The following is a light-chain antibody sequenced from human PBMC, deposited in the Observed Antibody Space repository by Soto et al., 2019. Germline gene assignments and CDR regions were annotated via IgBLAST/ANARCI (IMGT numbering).Light chain of an antibody. V-gene: IGLV2-23*02. CDR3: CSHVGSGTFEWV. CDR2: EVT. Sequence: HSALTQPASVSGSPGQSITISCTGTSSDVGTYNLVSWYQQHPGKAPKLIIYEVTKRPSGVSNRFSGSKSGNTASLTISGLQAEDEADYYCCSHVGSGTFEWVFGGGTQLTVL. CDR1: SSDVGTYNL. J-gene: IGLJ3*02.